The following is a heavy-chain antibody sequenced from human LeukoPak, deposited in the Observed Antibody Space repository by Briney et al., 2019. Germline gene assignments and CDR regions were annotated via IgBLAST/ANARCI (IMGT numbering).Heavy chain of an antibody. CDR1: GFTFSGSA. D-gene: IGHD1-26*01. Sequence: GGSLRLSCAASGFTFSGSAIHCVRQSSGKGLEWGGQIDKKDKRYATATEYAASVKGRFTISRDDSINTAYLQMKSLKTEDTALYYCTRDSGTYNWFDPWGQGTLVTVSS. CDR2: IDKKDKRYAT. V-gene: IGHV3-73*01. CDR3: TRDSGTYNWFDP. J-gene: IGHJ5*02.